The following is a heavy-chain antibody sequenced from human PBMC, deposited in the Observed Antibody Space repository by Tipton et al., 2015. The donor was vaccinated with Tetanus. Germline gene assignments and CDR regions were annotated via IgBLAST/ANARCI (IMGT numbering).Heavy chain of an antibody. CDR1: GGSISDYY. CDR2: VYDSGNT. CDR3: ARDRGTVTSPGRGNAFDI. J-gene: IGHJ3*02. Sequence: LVQPSETLSLTCTVSGGSISDYYWHWIRQPPGWGLEWIGYVYDSGNTNSESSLKSRVTISVDTSKNQFSLKLDSVTSADTAVYYCARDRGTVTSPGRGNAFDIWGQGTMVTVSS. D-gene: IGHD4-17*01. V-gene: IGHV4-59*01.